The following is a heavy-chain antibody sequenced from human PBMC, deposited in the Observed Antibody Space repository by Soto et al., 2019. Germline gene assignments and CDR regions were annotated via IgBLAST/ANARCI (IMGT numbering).Heavy chain of an antibody. D-gene: IGHD6-19*01. V-gene: IGHV3-64D*08. CDR3: VKVMSRIAVAGPDDAFDI. CDR1: GFTFSSYA. CDR2: ISSNGGST. Sequence: GGSLRLSWSASGFTFSSYAMHWVRQAAGKGLEYVSAISSNGGSTYYADSVKGRFTISRDNSKNTLYLQMSSLRAEDTAVYYCVKVMSRIAVAGPDDAFDIWGQGTMVTVSS. J-gene: IGHJ3*02.